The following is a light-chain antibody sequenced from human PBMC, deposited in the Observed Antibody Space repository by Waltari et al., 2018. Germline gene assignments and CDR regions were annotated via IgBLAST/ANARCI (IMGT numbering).Light chain of an antibody. V-gene: IGLV2-11*01. CDR3: CSYAASVHWL. CDR2: DVD. Sequence: QSALTQPRPVSGSPGQSGTIPCTGTSSDVGGYNYVPWYQQHPGKAPKLIIYDVDKRPSGVPDRFFGSKSGNTASLTISGLQADDESDFYCCSYAASVHWLFGGGTKVTVL. CDR1: SSDVGGYNY. J-gene: IGLJ3*02.